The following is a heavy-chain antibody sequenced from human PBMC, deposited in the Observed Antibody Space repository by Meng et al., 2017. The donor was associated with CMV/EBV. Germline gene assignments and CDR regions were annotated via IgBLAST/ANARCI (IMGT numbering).Heavy chain of an antibody. J-gene: IGHJ4*02. CDR3: ARNSGGQDIVVVPAAIDLDY. CDR2: IRAYNGNT. V-gene: IGHV1-18*01. D-gene: IGHD2-2*01. CDR1: GYTFTSYG. Sequence: ASVKVSCKASGYTFTSYGISWVRQAPGQGLEWMGWIRAYNGNTNYAQKLQGRVTMTTDTSTSTAYMELRSLRSDDTAVYYCARNSGGQDIVVVPAAIDLDYWGQGTLVTVSS.